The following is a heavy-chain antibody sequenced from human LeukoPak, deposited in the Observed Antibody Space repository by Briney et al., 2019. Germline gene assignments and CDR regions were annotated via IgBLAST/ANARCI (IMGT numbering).Heavy chain of an antibody. J-gene: IGHJ4*02. D-gene: IGHD6-13*01. V-gene: IGHV1-2*02. CDR1: GYTFTGYY. CDR3: ARGGIMASSSPMDY. CDR2: INPNSGGT. Sequence: GASVKVSCKASGYTFTGYYMHWVRQAPGQGLEWMGWINPNSGGTNYAQKFQGRVTMTRDTSISTAYMELSSLRSEDTAVYYCARGGIMASSSPMDYWGQGTLVTVSS.